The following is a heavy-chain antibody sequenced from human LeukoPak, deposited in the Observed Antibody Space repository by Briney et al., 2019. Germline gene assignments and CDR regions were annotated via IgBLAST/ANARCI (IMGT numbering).Heavy chain of an antibody. CDR3: ARERGYSSDY. D-gene: IGHD5-18*01. J-gene: IGHJ4*02. CDR1: RFTFSNYW. V-gene: IGHV3-21*01. CDR2: ISSSSSYI. Sequence: GGSLRLSCAASRFTFSNYWMTWVRQAPGKGLEWVSSISSSSSYIYYADSVKGRFTISRDNAKNSLYLQMNSLRAEDTAVYYCARERGYSSDYWGQGTLVTVSS.